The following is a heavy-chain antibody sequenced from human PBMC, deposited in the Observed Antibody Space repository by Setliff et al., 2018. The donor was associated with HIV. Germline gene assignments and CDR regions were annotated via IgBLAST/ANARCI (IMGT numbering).Heavy chain of an antibody. J-gene: IGHJ6*02. V-gene: IGHV5-51*01. CDR2: IYPGDSDT. CDR1: GYSFSSYW. CDR3: ARLGGICSGGSCTALAYTMDV. D-gene: IGHD2-15*01. Sequence: GESLKISCKGSGYSFSSYWIGWVRQMPGKGLEWMGIIYPGDSDTRYSPSFQGQVTISAGKSISTAYLQCSSLKASDTAMYYCARLGGICSGGSCTALAYTMDVWGQGTTVTVS.